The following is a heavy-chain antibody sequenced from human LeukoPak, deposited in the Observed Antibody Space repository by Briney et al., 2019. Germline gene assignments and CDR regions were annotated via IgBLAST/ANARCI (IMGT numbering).Heavy chain of an antibody. CDR3: AKLARYSYVGVYYFDY. CDR2: VSGRSGST. J-gene: IGHJ4*02. Sequence: HPGGSLTLSCAPSGFTFSSYAMSWVRQPRGRGRVWLSCVSGRSGSTYYADSVKGRFTISRDNSKSKLFLQMNSLRAEDTAVYDCAKLARYSYVGVYYFDYWGQGTLVTVSS. CDR1: GFTFSSYA. D-gene: IGHD5-18*01. V-gene: IGHV3-23*01.